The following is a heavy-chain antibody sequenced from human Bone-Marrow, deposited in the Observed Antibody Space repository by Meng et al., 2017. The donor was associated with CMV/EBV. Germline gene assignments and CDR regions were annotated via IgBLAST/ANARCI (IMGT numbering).Heavy chain of an antibody. J-gene: IGHJ4*02. CDR1: GFTFSSYA. CDR2: ISGSGGST. Sequence: GESLKISCAASGFTFSSYAMSWVRQAPGKGLEWVSAISGSGGSTYYADSAKGRFTISRDNAKNTLYLQMNSLRAEDTAVYYCAREDSSGLYYFDYWGQGTLVTVSS. CDR3: AREDSSGLYYFDY. V-gene: IGHV3-23*01. D-gene: IGHD3-22*01.